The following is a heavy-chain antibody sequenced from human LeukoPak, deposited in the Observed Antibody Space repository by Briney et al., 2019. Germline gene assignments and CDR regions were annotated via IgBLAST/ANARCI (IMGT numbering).Heavy chain of an antibody. V-gene: IGHV3-23*01. D-gene: IGHD3-22*01. CDR2: IXGRGGSA. J-gene: IGHJ4*02. Sequence: XXFXNYAXXWVRKAPGKGLEXVSSIXGRGGSAHYADSVKGRLTISRDKTKNTLYLQMNSLRAEDTAVYYCAKSAYYDASGYYREYYFDYWGQGTLVTVSS. CDR1: XXFXNYA. CDR3: AKSAYYDASGYYREYYFDY.